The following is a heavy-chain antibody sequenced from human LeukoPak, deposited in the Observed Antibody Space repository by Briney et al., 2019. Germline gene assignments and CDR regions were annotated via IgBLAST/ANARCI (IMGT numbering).Heavy chain of an antibody. CDR2: IYYSGST. Sequence: NPSETLSLTCTVSGGSISSYYWSWIRQPPGKGLEWIGYIYYSGSTSYNPSLKSRVTISVDTSKNHFSLKLSSVTAADTAMYYCVKSNSRYQPWTLDIWGRGTMVTVSS. CDR3: VKSNSRYQPWTLDI. J-gene: IGHJ3*02. V-gene: IGHV4-59*01. CDR1: GGSISSYY. D-gene: IGHD2-2*01.